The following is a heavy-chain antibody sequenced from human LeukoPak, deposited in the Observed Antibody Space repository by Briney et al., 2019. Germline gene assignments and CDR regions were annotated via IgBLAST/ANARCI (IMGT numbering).Heavy chain of an antibody. CDR3: AREGRGYSGYDFMGTYYFYMDV. Sequence: GGSLRLSCAASGFTFSSYSMNWVRQAPGRGLEWVSYISSSSTTIYYADSVKGRFTIPRDNAENSLYLRMNSLRAEDTAVYYCAREGRGYSGYDFMGTYYFYMDVWGKGTTVTVYS. CDR1: GFTFSSYS. D-gene: IGHD5-12*01. CDR2: ISSSSTTI. V-gene: IGHV3-48*01. J-gene: IGHJ6*03.